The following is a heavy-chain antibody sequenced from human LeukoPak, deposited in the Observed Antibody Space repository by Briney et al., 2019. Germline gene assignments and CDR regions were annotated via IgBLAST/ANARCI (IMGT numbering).Heavy chain of an antibody. Sequence: SVKVSCKASGGTFSSYAISWVRQAPGQGLEWMGRIIPIFGTANYAQKFQGRVTIITDESTSTAYMELSSLRSEDTAVYYCARSEVVAAQISDYWGQGTLVTVSS. CDR3: ARSEVVAAQISDY. CDR2: IIPIFGTA. J-gene: IGHJ4*02. V-gene: IGHV1-69*05. CDR1: GGTFSSYA. D-gene: IGHD2-15*01.